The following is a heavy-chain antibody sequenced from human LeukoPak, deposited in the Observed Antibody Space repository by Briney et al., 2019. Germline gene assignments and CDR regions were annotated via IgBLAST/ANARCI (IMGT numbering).Heavy chain of an antibody. J-gene: IGHJ4*02. D-gene: IGHD4-11*01. CDR2: ISGNSGAT. CDR3: SKAGDTNYYRHGDY. V-gene: IGHV3-23*01. CDR1: GFTFSSYP. Sequence: GGSLRLSCATSGFTFSSYPMSWVRQAPGRGLEWVSVISGNSGATYYADSVKGRLTISRDNAKNTVYPQMNNLRGEDTALYYCSKAGDTNYYRHGDYWGQGTLVTVSS.